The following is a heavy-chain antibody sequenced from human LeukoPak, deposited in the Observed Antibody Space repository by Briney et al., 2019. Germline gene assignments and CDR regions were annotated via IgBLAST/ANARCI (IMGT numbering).Heavy chain of an antibody. V-gene: IGHV3-21*01. CDR2: ISSSSSYI. J-gene: IGHJ3*02. D-gene: IGHD2-2*01. CDR3: AKLVPAAPGAFDI. CDR1: GFTFSSYS. Sequence: GGSLRLSCAASGFTFSSYSMNWVRQAPGKGLEGVSYISSSSSYIYYADSVKGRFTISRDNAKNSLYLQMNSLRAEDTAVYYCAKLVPAAPGAFDIWGQGTMVTVSS.